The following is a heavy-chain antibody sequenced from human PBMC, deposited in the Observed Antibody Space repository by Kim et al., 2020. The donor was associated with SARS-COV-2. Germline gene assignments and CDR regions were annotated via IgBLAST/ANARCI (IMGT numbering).Heavy chain of an antibody. V-gene: IGHV4-34*01. D-gene: IGHD5-12*01. CDR2: INHSGST. J-gene: IGHJ2*01. Sequence: SETLSLTCAVYGGSFSGYYWSWIRQPPGKGLEWIGEINHSGSTNYNPSLKSRVTISVDTSKNQFSLKLSSVTAADTAVYYCARRIYSGYAQWDWYFDLWGRGTLVTVSS. CDR3: ARRIYSGYAQWDWYFDL. CDR1: GGSFSGYY.